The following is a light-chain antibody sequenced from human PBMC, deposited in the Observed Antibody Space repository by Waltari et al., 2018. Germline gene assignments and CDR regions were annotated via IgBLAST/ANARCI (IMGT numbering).Light chain of an antibody. CDR1: QSISSW. V-gene: IGKV1-5*03. CDR2: KAS. Sequence: DIQMTQSPSTLSASVADRVTITCRASQSISSWLAWYQQKPGKAPKLLIYKASSLESGVPSRFSGSGSGTEFTLTISSLQPDDFATYYCQQYNSYPATFGQGTKVEIK. CDR3: QQYNSYPAT. J-gene: IGKJ1*01.